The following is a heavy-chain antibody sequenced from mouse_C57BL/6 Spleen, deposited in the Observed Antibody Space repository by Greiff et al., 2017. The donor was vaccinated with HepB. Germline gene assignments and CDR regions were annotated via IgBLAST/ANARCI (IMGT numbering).Heavy chain of an antibody. CDR2: IYASDSET. J-gene: IGHJ1*03. D-gene: IGHD1-3*01. V-gene: IGHV1-61*01. CDR1: GYTFTSYW. Sequence: QVQLQQPGAELVRPGSSVKLSCKASGYTFTSYWMDWVKQRPGQGLEWIGNIYASDSETHYNQKFKDKATLTVDKSSSTAYMQLSSLTSEDSAVYYCAREWDWYFDVWGTGTTVTVSS. CDR3: AREWDWYFDV.